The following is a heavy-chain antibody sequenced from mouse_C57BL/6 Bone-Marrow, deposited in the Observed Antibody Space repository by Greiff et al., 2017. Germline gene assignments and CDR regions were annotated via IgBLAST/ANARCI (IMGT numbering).Heavy chain of an antibody. D-gene: IGHD1-1*01. V-gene: IGHV5-9*01. J-gene: IGHJ1*03. CDR3: SRQVTTVLATKYFDV. CDR2: ISGGGGNT. CDR1: GFTFSSYT. Sequence: EVKLEESGGGLVKPGGSLKLSCAVSGFTFSSYTMSWVRQTPVTRLQRVAAISGGGGNTYYPDSVKGRFTISRDNDKNILYLQMSSLRSEDTALYYCSRQVTTVLATKYFDVWGTGTTVTVSS.